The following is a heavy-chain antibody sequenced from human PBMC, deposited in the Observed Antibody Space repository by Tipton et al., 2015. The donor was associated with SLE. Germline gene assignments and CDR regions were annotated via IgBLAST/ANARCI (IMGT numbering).Heavy chain of an antibody. D-gene: IGHD2-15*01. Sequence: LRLSCSVSGGSVNTHYWNWIRQPAGKGLEWIGRIFTTGSANYNPSLKSRVTMSVDPSKNELSLKLSSVTAADTAVYYCARFKGSNVFDAFDVWGQGTVVTVSS. CDR3: ARFKGSNVFDAFDV. CDR2: IFTTGSA. J-gene: IGHJ3*01. V-gene: IGHV4-4*07. CDR1: GGSVNTHY.